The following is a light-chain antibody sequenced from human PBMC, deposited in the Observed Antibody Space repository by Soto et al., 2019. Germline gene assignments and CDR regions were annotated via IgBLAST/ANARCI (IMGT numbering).Light chain of an antibody. CDR1: QSVSTEY. CDR3: QQYGDYNSPRYS. Sequence: ELVLTQSPGTLSLSPGDRVTLSCRASQSVSTEYFSWYQQQSGQAPRLLIYATSSRAVGIPDRFSGSGSGTDFTLTITRLEPEDFAMYYCQQYGDYNSPRYSFGQGTRLEI. V-gene: IGKV3-20*01. CDR2: ATS. J-gene: IGKJ2*03.